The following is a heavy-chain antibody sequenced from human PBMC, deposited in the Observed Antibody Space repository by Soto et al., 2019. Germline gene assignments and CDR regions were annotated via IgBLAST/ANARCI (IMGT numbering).Heavy chain of an antibody. CDR1: GFTFSSYG. Sequence: VQLVESGGGVVQPGRSLRLSCAASGFTFSSYGMHWVRQAPGKGLEWVALISYDGSNKYYADSVKGRFTISRDNSKNTLYLQMNSLRAEDTAVYYCAKETSGVTALGNWGQGNLVTVSS. CDR2: ISYDGSNK. CDR3: AKETSGVTALGN. D-gene: IGHD2-21*02. J-gene: IGHJ4*02. V-gene: IGHV3-30*18.